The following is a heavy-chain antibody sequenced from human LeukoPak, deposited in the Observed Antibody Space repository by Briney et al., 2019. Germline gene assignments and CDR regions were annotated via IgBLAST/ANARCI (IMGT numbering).Heavy chain of an antibody. Sequence: GESLKISCKGSGXSFTSYWIGWVRQMPGKGLEWMGIIYPGDSDTRYSPSFQGQVTISADKSISTAYLQWSSLKASDTAMYYCASFGLGIAAAGTGDYWGQGTLVTVSS. CDR1: GXSFTSYW. CDR3: ASFGLGIAAAGTGDY. J-gene: IGHJ4*02. CDR2: IYPGDSDT. D-gene: IGHD6-13*01. V-gene: IGHV5-51*01.